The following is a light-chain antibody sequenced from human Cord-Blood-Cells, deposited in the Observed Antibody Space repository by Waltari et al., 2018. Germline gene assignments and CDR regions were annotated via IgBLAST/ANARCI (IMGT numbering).Light chain of an antibody. CDR3: QQRSNWPPFT. CDR2: DAS. Sequence: EIVLTQSPPTLSLSPGERATLSCRASQSVSNYLAWYQQKPGQAPRLRIYDASNRATGIPARFSGSGSGTDFTLTICSLEPEDFAVYYCQQRSNWPPFTFGPGTKVDIK. CDR1: QSVSNY. V-gene: IGKV3-11*01. J-gene: IGKJ3*01.